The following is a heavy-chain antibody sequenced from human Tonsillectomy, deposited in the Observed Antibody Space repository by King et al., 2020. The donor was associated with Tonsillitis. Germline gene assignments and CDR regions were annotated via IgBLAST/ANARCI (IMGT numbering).Heavy chain of an antibody. J-gene: IGHJ6*02. Sequence: VQLVESGGGLVKPGGSLRLSCAASGFTFSSYSMNWVRQAPGKGLEWVSSISSSSSYIYYADSVKGRFTISRDNAKNSLYLQMNSLRAEDTAVYYCARDLIATVSNSGMDVWGQGTTVTVSS. CDR2: ISSSSSYI. V-gene: IGHV3-21*01. CDR3: ARDLIATVSNSGMDV. D-gene: IGHD4-17*01. CDR1: GFTFSSYS.